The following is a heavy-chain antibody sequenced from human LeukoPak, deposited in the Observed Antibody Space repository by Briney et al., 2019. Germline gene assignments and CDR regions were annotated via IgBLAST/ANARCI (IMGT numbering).Heavy chain of an antibody. CDR3: ARARGDIVVVPAAIWFDP. V-gene: IGHV1-2*02. CDR2: LNPNNGGT. CDR1: GYTFTGHY. Sequence: ASVKVSCKASGYTFTGHYLHWVRQAPGQGLEWMGWLNPNNGGTKHAQKFQGRVTMTRDTSITTAYMELSSLRSDDTAVYYCARARGDIVVVPAAIWFDPWGQGTLVTVSS. J-gene: IGHJ5*02. D-gene: IGHD2-2*01.